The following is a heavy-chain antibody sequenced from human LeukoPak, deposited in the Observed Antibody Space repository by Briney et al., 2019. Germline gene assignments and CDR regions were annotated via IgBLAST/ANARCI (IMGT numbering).Heavy chain of an antibody. Sequence: GGSLRLSCAASGFTFSSYSMNWVRQAPGKGPEWVSSISSSSSYIYYADSVKGRLTISRDNAKNSLYLQMNSLRAEDTAVYYCARDQAAAGNCYDYWGQGTLVTVSS. CDR3: ARDQAAAGNCYDY. CDR2: ISSSSSYI. D-gene: IGHD6-13*01. CDR1: GFTFSSYS. J-gene: IGHJ4*02. V-gene: IGHV3-21*01.